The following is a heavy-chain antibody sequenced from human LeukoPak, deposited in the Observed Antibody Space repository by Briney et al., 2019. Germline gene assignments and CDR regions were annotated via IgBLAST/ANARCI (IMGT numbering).Heavy chain of an antibody. J-gene: IGHJ4*02. CDR3: AKDRSSSFSGFLEY. V-gene: IGHV3-23*01. Sequence: PGGSLRLSCAASGFTFSSYAMSWVRQAPGKGLEWVSAMSYSGSSTYYADSVKGRFTISRDNSKNTLYLQMNSLRAEDTAVYYCAKDRSSSFSGFLEYWGPGTLVTVSS. CDR1: GFTFSSYA. D-gene: IGHD6-6*01. CDR2: MSYSGSST.